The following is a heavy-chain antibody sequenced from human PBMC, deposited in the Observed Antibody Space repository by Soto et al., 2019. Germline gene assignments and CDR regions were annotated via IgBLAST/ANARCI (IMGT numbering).Heavy chain of an antibody. Sequence: EVQLVESGGGLVQPGGSLRLSCVASGFTLSTYWMHWVRQAPGKGLVWVSRIDYDGRTTNYADAVKGRFTISRDNAKNTLYLQMNSLTVQDTAVYYCARVARGAWGVLAPWGRGTLVTVSS. J-gene: IGHJ5*02. CDR2: IDYDGRTT. D-gene: IGHD3-16*01. V-gene: IGHV3-74*01. CDR3: ARVARGAWGVLAP. CDR1: GFTLSTYW.